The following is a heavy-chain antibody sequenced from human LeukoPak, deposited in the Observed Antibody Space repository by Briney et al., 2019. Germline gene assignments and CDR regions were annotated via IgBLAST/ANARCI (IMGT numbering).Heavy chain of an antibody. CDR1: GGSFSGYY. V-gene: IGHV4-34*01. J-gene: IGHJ4*02. Sequence: SETLSLTCAVYGGSFSGYYWSWIRQPPGKGLEWIGEINHSGSTIYNPSLKSRVTISVDTSKNQFSLKLSSVTAADTAVYYCATSSSSGRSLDYWGQGTLVTVSS. D-gene: IGHD6-6*01. CDR3: ATSSSSGRSLDY. CDR2: INHSGST.